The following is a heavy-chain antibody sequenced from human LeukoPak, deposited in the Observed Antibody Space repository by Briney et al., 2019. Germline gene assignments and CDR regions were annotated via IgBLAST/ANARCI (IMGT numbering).Heavy chain of an antibody. J-gene: IGHJ4*02. Sequence: GRSLRLSCAVSGFTFSSYAMHWVRQAPGKGLEWVAVISYDGSNKYYADSVKGRFTISRDNSKNTLYLQMNSLRAEDTAVYYCASDYGSGSYYNVPDYWGQGTLVTVSS. CDR3: ASDYGSGSYYNVPDY. V-gene: IGHV3-30-3*01. CDR2: ISYDGSNK. CDR1: GFTFSSYA. D-gene: IGHD3-10*01.